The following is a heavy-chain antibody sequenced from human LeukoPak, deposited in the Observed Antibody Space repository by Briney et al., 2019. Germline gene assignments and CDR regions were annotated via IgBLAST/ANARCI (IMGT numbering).Heavy chain of an antibody. V-gene: IGHV1-69*05. CDR1: GGTFSSYA. J-gene: IGHJ4*02. CDR2: IIPISSTA. Sequence: ASVKVSCKASGGTFSSYATSWVRQAPGQGLEWMGGIIPISSTANYAQKFQGRVTFTTDESTSTAYMELTSLRSEDTAVYYCARGGTFYRGTLLNYFDCWGQGSLVTVSS. CDR3: ARGGTFYRGTLLNYFDC. D-gene: IGHD1-14*01.